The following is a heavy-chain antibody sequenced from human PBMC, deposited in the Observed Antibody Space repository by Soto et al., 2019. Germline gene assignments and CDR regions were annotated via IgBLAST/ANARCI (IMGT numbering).Heavy chain of an antibody. CDR1: GGSISSGGYS. CDR2: IYHSGST. D-gene: IGHD3-3*01. Sequence: QLQLQESGSGLVKPSQTLSLTCAVSGGSISSGGYSWSWIRQPPGKGLEWIGYIYHSGSTYYNPSLKSRVXIXVXXSKNQFSLKLSSVTSADTAVYYCARARTIVGFVDPWGQGTLVTVSS. V-gene: IGHV4-30-2*01. J-gene: IGHJ5*02. CDR3: ARARTIVGFVDP.